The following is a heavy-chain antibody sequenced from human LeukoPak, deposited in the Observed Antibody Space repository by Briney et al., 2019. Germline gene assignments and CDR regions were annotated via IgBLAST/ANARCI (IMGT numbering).Heavy chain of an antibody. CDR3: ARGGTQLTGDSSGALDI. CDR1: GFTFSSYE. D-gene: IGHD7-27*01. Sequence: GGSLRLSCAASGFTFSSYEMNWVRQAPGKGLEWVSYISSSCSTIYYADSVKGRFTISRDNAKNSLYLQMNSLRAEDTAVYYCARGGTQLTGDSSGALDIWGQGTMVTVSS. V-gene: IGHV3-48*03. J-gene: IGHJ3*02. CDR2: ISSSCSTI.